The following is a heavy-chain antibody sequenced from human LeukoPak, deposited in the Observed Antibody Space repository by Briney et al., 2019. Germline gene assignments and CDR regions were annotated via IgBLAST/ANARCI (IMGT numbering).Heavy chain of an antibody. Sequence: GGSLRLSCAASGFTFSSYWMHWVRQAPGKGLVWVSRINSDGSSTNYADSVKGRFTISRDNAKITLYLQMNSLRAEDTAVYYCARVSRSASSIDYWGQGTLVTVSS. CDR1: GFTFSSYW. CDR2: INSDGSST. CDR3: ARVSRSASSIDY. V-gene: IGHV3-74*01. J-gene: IGHJ4*02. D-gene: IGHD5/OR15-5a*01.